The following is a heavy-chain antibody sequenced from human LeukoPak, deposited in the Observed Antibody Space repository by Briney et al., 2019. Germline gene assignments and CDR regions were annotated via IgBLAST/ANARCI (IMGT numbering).Heavy chain of an antibody. V-gene: IGHV4-34*01. CDR2: INHSGST. J-gene: IGHJ4*02. CDR1: GGSFSGYF. CDR3: ARGYGDPTDKFDY. D-gene: IGHD4-17*01. Sequence: SETLSLTCAVHGGSFSGYFWTWIRQPPGVGLQWIGEINHSGSTNYNPSLKSRVTISVDTSKNQFSLKLSSVTAADTAVYYCARGYGDPTDKFDYWGQGTLVTVSS.